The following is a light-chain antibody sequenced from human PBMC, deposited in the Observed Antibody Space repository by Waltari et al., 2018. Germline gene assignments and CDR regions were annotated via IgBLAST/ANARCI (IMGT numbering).Light chain of an antibody. Sequence: ETVLTQSPVTLSLSPGEGATLSCKASQSVGTSLAWYQQKPGQAPRLLIYNSSNRAAGSPARFSGSGSGTDFTLTIGTLEPEDFAVYYCQHRSNWNTFGQGTKLEIK. J-gene: IGKJ2*01. CDR3: QHRSNWNT. CDR1: QSVGTS. V-gene: IGKV3-11*01. CDR2: NSS.